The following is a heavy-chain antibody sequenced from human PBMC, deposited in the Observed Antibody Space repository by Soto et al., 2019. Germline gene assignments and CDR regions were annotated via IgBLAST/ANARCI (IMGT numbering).Heavy chain of an antibody. CDR3: ARGSQYYYDGSGPLDC. CDR1: GFTFRTYT. V-gene: IGHV3-30-3*01. J-gene: IGHJ4*02. D-gene: IGHD3-22*01. Sequence: PGGSLRLSCAASGFTFRTYTIHGVRQAPGKGLEWVALISYDGSNNYYADSVKGRFTISRDNSKNTLYLQMTSLRAGDTAVYFCARGSQYYYDGSGPLDCWGQGALVTVSS. CDR2: ISYDGSNN.